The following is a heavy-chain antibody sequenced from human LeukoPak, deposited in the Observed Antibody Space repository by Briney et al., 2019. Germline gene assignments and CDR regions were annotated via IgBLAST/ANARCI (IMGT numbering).Heavy chain of an antibody. J-gene: IGHJ3*02. V-gene: IGHV3-9*01. CDR3: AKFSGADAFDI. D-gene: IGHD4-17*01. Sequence: GGSLRLCCAASGFTFDDYAMHWVRQAPGKGLEWVSGISWNSGSIGYADSVKGRFTISRDNAKNSLYLQMNSLRAEDTALYYCAKFSGADAFDIWGQGTMVTVSS. CDR1: GFTFDDYA. CDR2: ISWNSGSI.